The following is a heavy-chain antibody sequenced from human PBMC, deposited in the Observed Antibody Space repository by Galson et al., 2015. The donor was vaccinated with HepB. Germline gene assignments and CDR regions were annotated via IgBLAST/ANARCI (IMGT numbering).Heavy chain of an antibody. V-gene: IGHV3-21*01. D-gene: IGHD1-26*01. J-gene: IGHJ3*02. CDR3: ARNPNGGGSYPRFDAFDI. CDR2: ISSSSSYI. Sequence: SLRLSCAASGFTFSSYSMNWVRQAPGKGLEWVSSISSSSSYIYYADSVKGRFTISRDNAKNSLYLQMNSLRAEDTAVYYCARNPNGGGSYPRFDAFDIWGQGTMVTVSS. CDR1: GFTFSSYS.